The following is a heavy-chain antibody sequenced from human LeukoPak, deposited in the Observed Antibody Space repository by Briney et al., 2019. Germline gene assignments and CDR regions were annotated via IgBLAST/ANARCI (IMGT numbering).Heavy chain of an antibody. J-gene: IGHJ6*03. CDR2: INPNSGGT. Sequence: ASVKVSCKASGYTFTGYYMHWVRQAPGQGLEWMGWINPNSGGTNYSQKFQGRVTMTRDTSISTAYMELRSLRSDDTAVYYCARWKCSGGTCYSSYMDVWGKGTTVTVSS. D-gene: IGHD2-15*01. CDR1: GYTFTGYY. V-gene: IGHV1-2*02. CDR3: ARWKCSGGTCYSSYMDV.